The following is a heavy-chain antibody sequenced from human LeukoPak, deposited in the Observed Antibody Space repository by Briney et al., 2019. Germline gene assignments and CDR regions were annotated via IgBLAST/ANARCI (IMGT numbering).Heavy chain of an antibody. CDR2: ISGSGGST. D-gene: IGHD1-26*01. V-gene: IGHV3-23*01. CDR3: AKDPVYSGSSPFGY. J-gene: IGHJ4*02. Sequence: GGSLRLSCAASGFTFSSYAMSWVRQAPGRGLEWVSAISGSGGSTYYADSVKGRFTISRDNSKNTLYLQMNSLRAEDTAVYYCAKDPVYSGSSPFGYWGQGTLVTVSS. CDR1: GFTFSSYA.